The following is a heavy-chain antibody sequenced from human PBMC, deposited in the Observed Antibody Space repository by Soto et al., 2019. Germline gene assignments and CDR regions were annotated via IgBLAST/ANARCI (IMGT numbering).Heavy chain of an antibody. CDR3: ARDQRGYYCGMDV. CDR2: IIPIFGTE. CDR1: GGTFSSYA. Sequence: SVKVSCKASGGTFSSYAISWVRQAPGQGLEWMGGIIPIFGTENYAQKFQGRVTITADKSTSTAYMELSSLRSEETAVYYCARDQRGYYCGMDVWGQGTTVTLS. V-gene: IGHV1-69*06. J-gene: IGHJ6*02.